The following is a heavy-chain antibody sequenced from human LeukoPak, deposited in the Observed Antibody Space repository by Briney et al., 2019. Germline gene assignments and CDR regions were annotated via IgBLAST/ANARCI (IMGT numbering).Heavy chain of an antibody. CDR1: GYTFTGYY. D-gene: IGHD4-23*01. V-gene: IGHV1-2*02. CDR2: INPNSGGT. J-gene: IGHJ4*02. CDR3: ARDSYGGNWSLGY. Sequence: ASVKVSRKASGYTFTGYYVHWVRQAPGRGLEWMGWINPNSGGTNYAQMFQGRVTMTRDTSLSTAYMELSWLRSDDTAVYYCARDSYGGNWSLGYWGQGTLVTVSS.